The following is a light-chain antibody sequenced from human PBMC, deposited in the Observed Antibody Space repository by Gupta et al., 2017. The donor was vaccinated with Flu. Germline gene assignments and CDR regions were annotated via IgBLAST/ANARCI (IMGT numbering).Light chain of an antibody. Sequence: DIQMTQSPSSLSASVGDRVTITCQASQDINIYLNWYQQKPGKPPMLLIYDASTLETGVPSRFSGSGSGTDFSFTINSLQPEEIAVYYCQECEENAYSFGQGTKLEVK. V-gene: IGKV1-33*01. CDR1: QDINIY. CDR3: QECEENAYS. CDR2: DAS. J-gene: IGKJ2*03.